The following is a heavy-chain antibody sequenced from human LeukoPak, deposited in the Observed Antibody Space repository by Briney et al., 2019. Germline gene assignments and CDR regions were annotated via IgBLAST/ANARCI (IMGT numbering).Heavy chain of an antibody. V-gene: IGHV3-30*03. CDR2: ISYDGSNT. D-gene: IGHD4-17*01. CDR3: ARGSDYGVGAFDI. Sequence: GGSLRLSCAASGFTFSSYGMHWVRQAPGKGLEWLALISYDGSNTYYADSVKGRFTISRDNSKNTLYLQMNSLRAEDTAVYYCARGSDYGVGAFDIWGQGTMVTVSS. J-gene: IGHJ3*02. CDR1: GFTFSSYG.